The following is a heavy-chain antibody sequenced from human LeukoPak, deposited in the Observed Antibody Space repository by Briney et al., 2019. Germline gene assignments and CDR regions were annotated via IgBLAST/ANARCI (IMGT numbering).Heavy chain of an antibody. D-gene: IGHD6-19*01. J-gene: IGHJ6*03. CDR3: AKDPGFEQWLKRGHYYYYMDV. CDR1: GFTFSSYD. CDR2: IGTAGDT. V-gene: IGHV3-13*01. Sequence: GGSLRLSCAASGFTFSSYDMHWVRQATGKGLEWVSAIGTAGDTYYPGSVKGRFTISRDNSKNTLYLQMNSLRAEDTAVYYCAKDPGFEQWLKRGHYYYYMDVWGKGTTVTVSS.